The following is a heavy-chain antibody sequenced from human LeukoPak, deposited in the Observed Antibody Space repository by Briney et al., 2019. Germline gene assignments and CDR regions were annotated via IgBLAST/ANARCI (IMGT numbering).Heavy chain of an antibody. CDR1: GFTFSSYW. CDR2: IKQDGSEK. CDR3: ARGLYSSGWYEGSFDY. V-gene: IGHV3-7*01. Sequence: GGSLRLSCAAAGFTFSSYWMSWVRQAPGKGLEWVSNIKQDGSEKYYVDSVKGRFTISRDNAKNSLYLQMNSLRAEDTAVYYCARGLYSSGWYEGSFDYWGQGTLVTVSS. J-gene: IGHJ4*02. D-gene: IGHD6-19*01.